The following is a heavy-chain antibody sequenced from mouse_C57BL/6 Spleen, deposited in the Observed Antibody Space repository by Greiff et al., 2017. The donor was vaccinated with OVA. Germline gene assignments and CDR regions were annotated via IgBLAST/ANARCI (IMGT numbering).Heavy chain of an antibody. CDR1: GYSITSGYY. CDR3: ACLTGTDAMDY. CDR2: ISYDGSN. J-gene: IGHJ4*01. V-gene: IGHV3-6*01. D-gene: IGHD4-1*01. Sequence: EVKLVESGPGLVKPSQSLSLTCSVTGYSITSGYYWNWIRQFPGNKLEWMGYISYDGSNNYNPSLKNRISITRDTSKNQFFLKLNSVTTEDTATYYCACLTGTDAMDYWGQGTSVTVSS.